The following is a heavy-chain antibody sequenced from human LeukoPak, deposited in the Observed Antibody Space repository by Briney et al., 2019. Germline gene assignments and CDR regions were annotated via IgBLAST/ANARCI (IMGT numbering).Heavy chain of an antibody. CDR2: IHPDGSIT. CDR3: ARDRDWLLYDH. D-gene: IGHD3/OR15-3a*01. CDR1: GFTFSSYS. Sequence: GGSLRLSCVASGFTFSSYSMHWVRQAPGKGLVWVSHIHPDGSITTYADSVKGRFTISRDNTKNTLYLQMISLRVEDTAVYFCARDRDWLLYDHWGQGVLVTVSS. V-gene: IGHV3-74*03. J-gene: IGHJ4*02.